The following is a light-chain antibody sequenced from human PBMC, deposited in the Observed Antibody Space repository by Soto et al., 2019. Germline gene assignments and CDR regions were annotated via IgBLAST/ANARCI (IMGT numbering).Light chain of an antibody. J-gene: IGKJ5*01. Sequence: EIVLTQSPGTLSLSPGERATLSCRASQSVSSSYLAWYQQKPGQAPRLLIYGASGRATGIPDRFSGSGSGTDFTLTISRLEPEDFAVYYCQQYGRSPPVTFGQGTRLEIQ. V-gene: IGKV3-20*01. CDR3: QQYGRSPPVT. CDR2: GAS. CDR1: QSVSSSY.